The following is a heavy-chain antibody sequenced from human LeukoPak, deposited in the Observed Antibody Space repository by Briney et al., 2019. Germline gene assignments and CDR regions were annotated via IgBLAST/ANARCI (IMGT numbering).Heavy chain of an antibody. V-gene: IGHV5-51*01. CDR1: GYTFTNYW. CDR3: ARHEVGGDSSSGYEYYYYMDV. J-gene: IGHJ6*03. Sequence: GASLKISCKASGYTFTNYWIGCVRQMPRKGLEWMGIIYPDDSDTKYSPSFQGQVTISVDESIRTAYLQWSSLKASDTAIYYCARHEVGGDSSSGYEYYYYMDVWGKGTAVTVSS. D-gene: IGHD3-3*01. CDR2: IYPDDSDT.